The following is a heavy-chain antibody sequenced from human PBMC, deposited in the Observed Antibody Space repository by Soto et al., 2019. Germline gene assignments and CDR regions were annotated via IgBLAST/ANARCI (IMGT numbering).Heavy chain of an antibody. CDR2: IYYSGST. CDR1: GGSISSSSYY. CDR3: ARQYTVTTYYAFDI. J-gene: IGHJ3*02. D-gene: IGHD4-17*01. Sequence: SETLSLTCTVSGGSISSSSYYWGWIRQPPGKGLEWIGSIYYSGSTYYNPSLKSRVTISVDTSKNQFSLKLSSVTAADTAVYYCARQYTVTTYYAFDIWGQGTMVTVSS. V-gene: IGHV4-39*01.